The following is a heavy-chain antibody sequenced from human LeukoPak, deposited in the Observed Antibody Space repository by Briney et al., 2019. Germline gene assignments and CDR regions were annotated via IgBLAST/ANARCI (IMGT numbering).Heavy chain of an antibody. V-gene: IGHV1-2*02. Sequence: ASVKVSCEASGYTFTGYYMHWLRQAPGQGLEWMGWINPNSGGTNYAQKFQGRATMTRDTSISTAYMELSRLRSDDTAVYYCAASDFWSGYLFDYWGQGTLVTVSS. J-gene: IGHJ4*02. D-gene: IGHD3-3*01. CDR3: AASDFWSGYLFDY. CDR2: INPNSGGT. CDR1: GYTFTGYY.